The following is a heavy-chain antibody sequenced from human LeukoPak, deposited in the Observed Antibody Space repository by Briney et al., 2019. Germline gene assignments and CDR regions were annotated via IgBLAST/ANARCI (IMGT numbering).Heavy chain of an antibody. CDR2: INPSGGST. D-gene: IGHD2-2*01. Sequence: GASVKVSCKASGYTFTSYYMHWVRQAPGQGLEWMGIINPSGGSTSYAQKFQGRVTMTRDMSTSTVYMELSSLRSEDTAVYYCARDLFSQLAPLDAFDIWGQGTMVTVSS. CDR3: ARDLFSQLAPLDAFDI. V-gene: IGHV1-46*01. J-gene: IGHJ3*02. CDR1: GYTFTSYY.